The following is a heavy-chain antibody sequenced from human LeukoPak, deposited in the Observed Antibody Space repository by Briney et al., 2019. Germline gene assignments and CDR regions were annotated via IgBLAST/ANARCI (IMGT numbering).Heavy chain of an antibody. CDR1: GFTYSSYA. D-gene: IGHD3-10*01. V-gene: IGHV3-23*01. J-gene: IGHJ4*02. CDR2: ISGSGGST. CDR3: AKDPGYGSGSYWVY. Sequence: PGGSLRLSCAASGFTYSSYALSWVRQAPGKGLEWVSAISGSGGSTYYADSVKGRFTISRDNSKNTLYLQMNSLRAEDTAVYYCAKDPGYGSGSYWVYWGQGTLVTVSS.